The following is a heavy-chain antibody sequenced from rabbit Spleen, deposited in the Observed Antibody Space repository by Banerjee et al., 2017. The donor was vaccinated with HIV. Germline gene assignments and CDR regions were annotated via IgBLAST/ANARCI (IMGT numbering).Heavy chain of an antibody. CDR2: IYITRGST. CDR3: VRNLENYVGSSYLDL. CDR1: GIDFTNYYY. V-gene: IGHV1S43*01. J-gene: IGHJ4*01. Sequence: QEQLEESGGGLVKPGGTLTLTCKASGIDFTNYYYMCWVRQAPGKGLELIACIYITRGSTWYESWVNGRFTISRNARLNTVYLKMTSLTAADTATYFCVRNLENYVGSSYLDLWGPGNLVTGS. D-gene: IGHD8-1*01.